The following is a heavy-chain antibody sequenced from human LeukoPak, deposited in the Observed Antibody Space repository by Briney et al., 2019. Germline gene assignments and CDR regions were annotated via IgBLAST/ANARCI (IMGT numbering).Heavy chain of an antibody. CDR1: GFTLSSNY. V-gene: IGHV3-53*01. J-gene: IGHJ4*02. D-gene: IGHD5/OR15-5a*01. CDR3: ARGAGNTVSTRFFDY. Sequence: GGSLRLSCAASGFTLSSNYMNWVRHAPGKGLEWVSVIYGGGSTYYPDSVKGRVTISRDNSKSTMYLQMNSLRAEDTAVDYCARGAGNTVSTRFFDYGGRGTLVTVSS. CDR2: IYGGGST.